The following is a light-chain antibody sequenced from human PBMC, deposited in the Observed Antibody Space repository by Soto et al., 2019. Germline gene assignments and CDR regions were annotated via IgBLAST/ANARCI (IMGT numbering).Light chain of an antibody. CDR3: QSFDKYLSAVV. J-gene: IGLJ2*01. Sequence: QSVLTQPPSVSGAPGERVTISCTGSSSDIGAGYRVRWYQQVPGTAPKLLIHDNTNRPSGVSVRFSGSKSGTSASLAISGLQAEDEADYYCQSFDKYLSAVVFGGGAKVTVL. CDR1: SSDIGAGYR. V-gene: IGLV1-40*01. CDR2: DNT.